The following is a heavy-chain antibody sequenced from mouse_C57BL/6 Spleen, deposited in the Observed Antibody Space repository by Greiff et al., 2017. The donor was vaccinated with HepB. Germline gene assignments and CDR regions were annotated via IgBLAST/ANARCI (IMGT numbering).Heavy chain of an antibody. J-gene: IGHJ3*01. Sequence: EVQLQESGPGLVKPSQSLSLTCSVTGYSITSGYYWNWIRQFPGNKLEWMGYISYDGSNNYNPSLKNRISITRDTSKNQFFLKLNSVTTEDTATYYCANALFAYWGQGTLVTVSA. CDR1: GYSITSGYY. V-gene: IGHV3-6*01. CDR2: ISYDGSN. CDR3: ANALFAY.